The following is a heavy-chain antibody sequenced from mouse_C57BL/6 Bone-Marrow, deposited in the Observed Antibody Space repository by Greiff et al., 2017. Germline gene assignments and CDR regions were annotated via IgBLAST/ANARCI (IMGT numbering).Heavy chain of an antibody. D-gene: IGHD2-5*01. V-gene: IGHV1-81*01. Sequence: QVQLQQSGAELARPGASVKLSCKASGYTFTSYGISWVKQRTGQGLEWIGEIYPRSGNTYYNEKFKGKATLTAAKSSSTAYMELRSLTSEDSAVYFCARHYSNYGAYWGQGTLVTVSA. CDR3: ARHYSNYGAY. J-gene: IGHJ3*01. CDR1: GYTFTSYG. CDR2: IYPRSGNT.